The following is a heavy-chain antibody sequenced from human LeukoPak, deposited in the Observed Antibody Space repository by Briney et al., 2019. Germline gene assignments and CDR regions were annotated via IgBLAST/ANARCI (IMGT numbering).Heavy chain of an antibody. V-gene: IGHV1-46*01. CDR3: ARDGTSYSSSSLDGY. Sequence: EASVKVSCKASGYTFTSYYMHWVRQAPGQGLEWMGIINPSGGSTSYAQKFQGRVTMTRDTSTSTVYMELSSLRSEDTAVYYCARDGTSYSSSSLDGYWGQGTLVTVSS. D-gene: IGHD6-6*01. CDR2: INPSGGST. J-gene: IGHJ4*02. CDR1: GYTFTSYY.